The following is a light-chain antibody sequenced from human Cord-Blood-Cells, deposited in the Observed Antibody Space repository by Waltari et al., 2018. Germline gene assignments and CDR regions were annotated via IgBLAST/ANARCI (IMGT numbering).Light chain of an antibody. CDR1: QSFSSN. J-gene: IGKJ1*01. V-gene: IGKV3-15*01. Sequence: EIVMTQSPATLSVSPGERATLSCRASQSFSSNLAWYQQKPVQAPRILIYGASTRATGIPARFSGSGSGTEFTLTISSLQSEDFAVYYCQQYNNWPPTFGQGTKVEIK. CDR3: QQYNNWPPT. CDR2: GAS.